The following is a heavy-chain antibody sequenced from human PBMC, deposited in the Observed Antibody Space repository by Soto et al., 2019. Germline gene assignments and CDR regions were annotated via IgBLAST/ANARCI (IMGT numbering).Heavy chain of an antibody. J-gene: IGHJ1*01. CDR3: ANAVNHYDSLTGYYKAEYFQP. D-gene: IGHD3-9*01. V-gene: IGHV3-9*01. Sequence: GGSLRLSCAASGFTFDDYAMHWVRQAPGKGLEWVSGISWNSGSIGYADSVKGRFTISRDNAKNSLYLQMNSLRAEDTALYYCANAVNHYDSLTGYYKAEYFQPWGQGTLVTVSS. CDR1: GFTFDDYA. CDR2: ISWNSGSI.